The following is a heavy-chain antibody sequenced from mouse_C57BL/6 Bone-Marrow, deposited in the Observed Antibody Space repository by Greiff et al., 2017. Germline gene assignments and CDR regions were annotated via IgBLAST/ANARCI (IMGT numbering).Heavy chain of an antibody. Sequence: VQLQQPGAELARPGASVKMSCKASGYTFTSYTMHWVKQRPGQGLEWIGYINPSSGYTKYNQKFKDKATLTADKSSSTAYMQLSSLTSEDSAVYYCAQGGYFDYWGQGTTLTVSS. CDR1: GYTFTSYT. CDR3: AQGGYFDY. V-gene: IGHV1-4*01. CDR2: INPSSGYT. J-gene: IGHJ2*01.